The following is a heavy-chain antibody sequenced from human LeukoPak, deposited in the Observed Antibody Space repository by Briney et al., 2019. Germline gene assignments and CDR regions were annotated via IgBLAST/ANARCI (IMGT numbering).Heavy chain of an antibody. V-gene: IGHV4-61*08. CDR2: ISDSGST. J-gene: IGHJ4*02. CDR3: ARANPGQLVFDY. CDR1: GGSISSGGYY. Sequence: SQTLSLTCTVSGGSISSGGYYWNWIRQPPGKGLEWIAYISDSGSTKYNASLKSRVTISVDTSKNQFSLKVISVTAADTAVYFCARANPGQLVFDYWGQGTLVTVSS. D-gene: IGHD6-6*01.